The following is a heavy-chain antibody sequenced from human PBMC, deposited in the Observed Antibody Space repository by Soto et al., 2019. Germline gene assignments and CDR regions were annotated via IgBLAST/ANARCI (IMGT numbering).Heavy chain of an antibody. CDR1: GFTFSSYG. D-gene: IGHD6-13*01. CDR3: ARETLIAAARFDP. V-gene: IGHV3-33*01. CDR2: IWYDGSNK. Sequence: QVQLVESGGGVVQPGRSLRLSCAASGFTFSSYGMHWVRQAPGKGLEWVAVIWYDGSNKYYGDSVKGRFTISRDNSKNTLYLQMNSLRAEDTAVYYCARETLIAAARFDPWGQGTLVTVSS. J-gene: IGHJ5*02.